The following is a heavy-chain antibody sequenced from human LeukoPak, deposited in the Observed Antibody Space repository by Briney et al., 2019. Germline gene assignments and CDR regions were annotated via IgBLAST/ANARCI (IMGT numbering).Heavy chain of an antibody. CDR3: AKAPVTTCSGAYCYPFDY. CDR2: FSGSGGST. D-gene: IGHD2-21*01. CDR1: GFTFSSYA. J-gene: IGHJ4*02. Sequence: GGSLRLSCAASGFTFSSYAMSWVRQAPGKGLECISGFSGSGGSTYYADSVKGWFTISRDNSKNTLYLQMNRLRAEDAAVYYCAKAPVTTCSGAYCYPFDYWGQGTLVTVSS. V-gene: IGHV3-23*01.